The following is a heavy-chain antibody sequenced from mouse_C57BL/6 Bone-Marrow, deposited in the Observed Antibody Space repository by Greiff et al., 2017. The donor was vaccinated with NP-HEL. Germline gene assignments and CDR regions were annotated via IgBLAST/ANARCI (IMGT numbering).Heavy chain of an antibody. J-gene: IGHJ4*01. CDR2: IDPSDSYT. Sequence: QVQLQQPGAELVRPGTSVKLSCKASGYTFTSYWMHWVKQRPGQGLEWIGVIDPSDSYTHYNQKFKGKATLTVDTSSSTAYMQLSSLTSEDSAVYYCARGGYYGSSPYYYAMDYWGQGTSVTVSS. CDR3: ARGGYYGSSPYYYAMDY. CDR1: GYTFTSYW. D-gene: IGHD1-1*01. V-gene: IGHV1-59*01.